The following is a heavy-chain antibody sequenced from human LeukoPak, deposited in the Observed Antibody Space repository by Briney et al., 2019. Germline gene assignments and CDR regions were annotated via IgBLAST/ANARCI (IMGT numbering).Heavy chain of an antibody. J-gene: IGHJ4*02. CDR3: AKDPTFYYDSSGSGY. D-gene: IGHD3-22*01. CDR1: GFTFSSYG. V-gene: IGHV3-23*01. Sequence: GGSLRLSCAASGFTFSSYGMSWVRQAPGKGLEWVSAISGSGGSTYYADSVKGRFTISRDNSKNTLYLQMNSLRAEDTAVYYCAKDPTFYYDSSGSGYWGQGTLVTVSS. CDR2: ISGSGGST.